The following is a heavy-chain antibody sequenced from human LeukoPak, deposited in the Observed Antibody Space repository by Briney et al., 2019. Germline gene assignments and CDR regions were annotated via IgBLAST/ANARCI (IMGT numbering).Heavy chain of an antibody. D-gene: IGHD1-26*01. V-gene: IGHV3-23*01. Sequence: GRSLRLSCAASGFTFSSYAMSWVRQAPGKGLEWVSAISASGGSTYYADSVKGRFTISRDNSRDTLYLQMNSLRAEDTAVYYCAKGLTSGSYSYNDYWGQGTLVTVSS. CDR1: GFTFSSYA. CDR3: AKGLTSGSYSYNDY. J-gene: IGHJ4*02. CDR2: ISASGGST.